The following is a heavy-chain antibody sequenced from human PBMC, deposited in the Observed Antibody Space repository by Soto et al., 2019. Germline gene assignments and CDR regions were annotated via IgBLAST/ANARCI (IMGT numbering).Heavy chain of an antibody. Sequence: GELQQWGTGLLKPSETLSLNCSVYGGSSRAYHWSWIRQSPGEGLEWIGDFSYSGSLNYNPSLTGRVALSLDTSTNHFSLRMTSVTAADTAGYFCAGGPRYWSFALWGRGTLVTV. J-gene: IGHJ2*01. CDR1: GGSSRAYH. D-gene: IGHD1-20*01. CDR3: AGGPRYWSFAL. V-gene: IGHV4-34*01. CDR2: FSYSGSL.